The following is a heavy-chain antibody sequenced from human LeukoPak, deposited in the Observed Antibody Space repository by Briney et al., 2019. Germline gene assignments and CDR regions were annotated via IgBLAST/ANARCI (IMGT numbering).Heavy chain of an antibody. CDR3: ARGVSSNWYFDY. V-gene: IGHV4-31*03. J-gene: IGHJ4*02. D-gene: IGHD6-13*01. CDR2: IYYSGST. Sequence: SETLSLTCTVSGGSISSGGSYWSWIRQHPGKGLEYIGYIYYSGSTYYNPSLKSRVTISVDTSKNQFSLKLSSVTAADTAVYYCARGVSSNWYFDYWGQGTLVTVSS. CDR1: GGSISSGGSY.